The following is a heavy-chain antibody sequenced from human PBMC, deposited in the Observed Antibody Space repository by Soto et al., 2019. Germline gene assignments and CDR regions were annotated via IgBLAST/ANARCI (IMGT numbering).Heavy chain of an antibody. CDR1: GGAFSGYY. V-gene: IGHV4-34*01. Sequence: SETLSLTCAVYGGAFSGYYWSWIRQPPGKGLEWIGEINHSGSTNYNPSLKSRVTISVDTSKNQFSLKLSSVTAADTAVYYCARAIIVVVPAANYGMDVWGQGTTVTVSS. J-gene: IGHJ6*02. CDR2: INHSGST. CDR3: ARAIIVVVPAANYGMDV. D-gene: IGHD2-2*01.